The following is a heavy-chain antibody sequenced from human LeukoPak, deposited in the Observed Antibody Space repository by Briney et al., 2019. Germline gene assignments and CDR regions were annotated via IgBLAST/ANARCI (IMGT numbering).Heavy chain of an antibody. J-gene: IGHJ4*02. CDR2: MNPNSGNT. CDR1: GYTFTSYD. D-gene: IGHD6-13*01. V-gene: IGHV1-8*01. Sequence: GASVNVSCKASGYTFTSYDSNRVRQSTGQGLEWMGCMNPNSGNTGYAQKFQGRVTMTMNTSISTAYMELSSLRSDDTAVYYCARRIAAAGTPLGFWGQGNLVTVSS. CDR3: ARRIAAAGTPLGF.